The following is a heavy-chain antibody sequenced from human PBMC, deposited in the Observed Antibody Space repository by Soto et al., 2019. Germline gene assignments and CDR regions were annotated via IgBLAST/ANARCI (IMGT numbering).Heavy chain of an antibody. J-gene: IGHJ3*02. Sequence: GVSLRLSCAASGFTFGDYEMSWIRQAPGKSLEWVAFLSRCGGKIYYADSVRGRFSISRDNAKNSLYLQMTSLGVEDTAAYSCARSSRWYEADACYSWGRGTMFTVSS. CDR1: GFTFGDYE. V-gene: IGHV3-11*01. CDR2: LSRCGGKI. CDR3: ARSSRWYEADACYS. D-gene: IGHD6-19*01.